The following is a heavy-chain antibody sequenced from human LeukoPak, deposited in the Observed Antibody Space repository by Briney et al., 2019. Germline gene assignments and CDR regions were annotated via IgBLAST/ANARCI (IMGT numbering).Heavy chain of an antibody. J-gene: IGHJ6*02. CDR1: GYTFTSYG. D-gene: IGHD3-3*01. V-gene: IGHV1-18*01. Sequence: ASVKVSCKASGYTFTSYGISWVRQAPGQGLEWVGWISAYNGNTNYAQKLQGRVTMTTDTSTSTAYMELRSLRSDDTGVYYCARPRPYYDFWSGYYLAQSYYYGMDVWGQGTTVTVSS. CDR3: ARPRPYYDFWSGYYLAQSYYYGMDV. CDR2: ISAYNGNT.